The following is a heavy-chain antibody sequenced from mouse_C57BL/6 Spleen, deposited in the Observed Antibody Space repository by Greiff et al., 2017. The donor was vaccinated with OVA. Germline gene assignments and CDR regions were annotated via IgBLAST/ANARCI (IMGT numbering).Heavy chain of an antibody. Sequence: VQLKESGPGLVKPSQSLSLTCSVTGYSITSGYYWNWIRQFPGNKLEWMGYISYDGSNNYNPSLKNRISITRDTSKNQFFLKLNSVTTEDTATYYCARDGSSYDWYFDVWGTGTTVTVSS. CDR3: ARDGSSYDWYFDV. CDR2: ISYDGSN. J-gene: IGHJ1*03. D-gene: IGHD1-1*01. CDR1: GYSITSGYY. V-gene: IGHV3-6*01.